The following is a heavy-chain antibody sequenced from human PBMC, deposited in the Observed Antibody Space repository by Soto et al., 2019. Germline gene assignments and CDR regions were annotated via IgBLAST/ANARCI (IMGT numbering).Heavy chain of an antibody. D-gene: IGHD3-22*01. CDR1: GFTFSSYG. J-gene: IGHJ4*02. CDR2: IWYDGSNK. V-gene: IGHV3-33*01. Sequence: GSLRLSCAASGFTFSSYGMHWVRQAPGKGLEWVAVIWYDGSNKYYADSVKGRFTISRDNSKNTLYLQMNSLRAEDTAVYYCARDYYDSSAIISDPYFDYWGQGTLVTVSS. CDR3: ARDYYDSSAIISDPYFDY.